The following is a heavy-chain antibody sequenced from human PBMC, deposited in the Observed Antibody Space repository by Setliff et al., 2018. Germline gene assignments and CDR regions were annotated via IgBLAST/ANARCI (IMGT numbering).Heavy chain of an antibody. D-gene: IGHD3-10*01. CDR2: IYYTGDP. V-gene: IGHV4-39*01. CDR1: GGSLRGNAIF. J-gene: IGHJ6*03. CDR3: ARHVGSRSRGYNYYYYYMDV. Sequence: KPSETLSLTCTVSGGSLRGNAIFWGWFRQPPGKGLEWIGSIYYTGDPYYNPSLKSRVTMSVDTSRNQLSLKLTSVTAADTAVYYCARHVGSRSRGYNYYYYYMDVWGKGTTVTVSS.